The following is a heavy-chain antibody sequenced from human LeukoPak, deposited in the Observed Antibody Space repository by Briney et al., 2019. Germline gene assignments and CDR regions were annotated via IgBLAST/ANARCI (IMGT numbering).Heavy chain of an antibody. V-gene: IGHV4-59*12. J-gene: IGHJ4*02. CDR3: ARDQEYQLLNS. CDR1: GGSISSYY. D-gene: IGHD2-2*01. CDR2: IYYSGST. Sequence: PSETLSLTCTVSGGSISSYYWSWIRQPPGKGLEWIGYIYYSGSTNYNPSLKSRVTISVDKSKNQFSLRLTSVSAADTAVYFCARDQEYQLLNSWGQGTLVSVSS.